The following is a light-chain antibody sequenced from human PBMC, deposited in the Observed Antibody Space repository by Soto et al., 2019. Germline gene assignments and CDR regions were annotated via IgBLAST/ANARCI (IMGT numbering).Light chain of an antibody. V-gene: IGKV3-20*01. CDR1: QSVSSGS. CDR2: AAS. Sequence: EIVLTQSPGALSLSPGERATLSCRASQSVSSGSLAWYQQKPGQAPSLLIYAASARATGIPDRFSGSGSGTEFTLTVSRLEPEDFAVYYCQQYHSSPRAFGHGTKVEIK. CDR3: QQYHSSPRA. J-gene: IGKJ1*01.